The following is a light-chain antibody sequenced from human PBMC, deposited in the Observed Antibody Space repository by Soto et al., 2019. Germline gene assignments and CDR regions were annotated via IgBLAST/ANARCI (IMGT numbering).Light chain of an antibody. Sequence: DVQMPQSPSSLSASVGDTVTITCRAGQTFNNYLNWYQHKPGKAPKLLIYAASALQTRVPSRFSASASGTDFTLTITNLQPEDFATYYCQQSYLSLQSFGQGTKLQI. CDR3: QQSYLSLQS. V-gene: IGKV1-39*01. CDR1: QTFNNY. J-gene: IGKJ2*03. CDR2: AAS.